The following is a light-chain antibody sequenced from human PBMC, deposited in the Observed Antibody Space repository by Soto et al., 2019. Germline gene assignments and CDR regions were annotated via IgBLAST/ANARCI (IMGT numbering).Light chain of an antibody. CDR2: GAS. V-gene: IGKV3D-15*01. CDR1: QTISRN. Sequence: EVLMTQSPATLSVSPGESATLSCRASQTISRNLAWYQQRPGQAPRLLMYGASTRATGIPARFSGSGSGTDFTLTISSLQSEDFAVYYCQQYTNWPLTFGGGTKVEIK. CDR3: QQYTNWPLT. J-gene: IGKJ4*01.